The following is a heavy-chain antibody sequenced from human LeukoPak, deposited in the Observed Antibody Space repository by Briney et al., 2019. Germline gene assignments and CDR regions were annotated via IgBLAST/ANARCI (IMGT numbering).Heavy chain of an antibody. J-gene: IGHJ5*02. CDR2: INTKSGRT. CDR1: GYSFTDYY. V-gene: IGHV1-2*02. CDR3: ARADFIDAGPYLIGP. D-gene: IGHD3-3*01. Sequence: ASVRVSCKTSGYSFTDYYIHWGRQAPGQGLEWMEWINTKSGRTSSARKFQGRVTMTRDPSITTVYMDMAWLTSDDTAIYFCARADFIDAGPYLIGPWGQGTLVTVSS.